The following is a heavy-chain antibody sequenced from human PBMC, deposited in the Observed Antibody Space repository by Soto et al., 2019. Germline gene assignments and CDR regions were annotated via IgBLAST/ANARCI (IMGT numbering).Heavy chain of an antibody. CDR1: GGSISSYY. CDR2: IYCSGST. CDR3: ASSKYQLLSAYDY. Sequence: SETLSLTCTVSGGSISSYYWSWIRQPPGKGLEWIGYIYCSGSTNYNPSLKSRVTISVDTSKNQFSLKLSSVTAADTAVYYCASSKYQLLSAYDYWGQGTLVTVSS. V-gene: IGHV4-59*08. J-gene: IGHJ4*02. D-gene: IGHD2-2*01.